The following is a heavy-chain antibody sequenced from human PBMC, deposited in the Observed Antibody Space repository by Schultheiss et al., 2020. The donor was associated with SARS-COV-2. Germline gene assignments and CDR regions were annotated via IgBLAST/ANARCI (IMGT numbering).Heavy chain of an antibody. CDR1: GFTFSDYY. D-gene: IGHD6-19*01. CDR2: ISSSSSYT. Sequence: GGSLRLSCAASGFTFSDYYMSWIRQAPGKGLEWVSYISSSSSYTNYADSVKGRFTISRDNAKNSLYLQMNSLRAEDTAVYYCARDGLGLAVAGTRAFDIWGQGTMVTVSS. V-gene: IGHV3-11*06. J-gene: IGHJ3*02. CDR3: ARDGLGLAVAGTRAFDI.